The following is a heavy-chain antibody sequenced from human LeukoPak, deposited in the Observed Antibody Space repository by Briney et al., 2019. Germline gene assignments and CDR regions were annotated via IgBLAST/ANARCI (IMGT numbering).Heavy chain of an antibody. CDR1: GFTFSNSG. J-gene: IGHJ4*02. V-gene: IGHV3-30*02. CDR2: IRYDGSNK. CDR3: ANSPGGSTGWFPDS. D-gene: IGHD6-19*01. Sequence: PGGSLRLSCAASGFTFSNSGMHWVRQAPGKGLEWVALIRYDGSNKYYADSVKGRFTISRDNSKNTLYLQMNSLRAEDTAAYYCANSPGGSTGWFPDSWGQGTLVTVSS.